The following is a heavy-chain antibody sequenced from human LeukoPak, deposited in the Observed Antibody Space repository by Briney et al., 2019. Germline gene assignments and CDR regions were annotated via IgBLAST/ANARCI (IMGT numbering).Heavy chain of an antibody. CDR1: GGSISSSSYY. D-gene: IGHD5-18*01. CDR3: ARSSGYSYGYD. V-gene: IGHV4-61*05. J-gene: IGHJ4*02. CDR2: IYYSGST. Sequence: SETLSLTCTVSGGSISSSSYYWSWIRQPPGKGLEWIGYIYYSGSTNYNPSLKSRVTISVDTSKNQFSLKLSSVTAADTAVYYCARSSGYSYGYDWGQGTLVTVSS.